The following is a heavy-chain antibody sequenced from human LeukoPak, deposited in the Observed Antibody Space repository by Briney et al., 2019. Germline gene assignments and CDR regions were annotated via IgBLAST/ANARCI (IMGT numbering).Heavy chain of an antibody. CDR3: ARNLGYCSGGSCYGLGHFDY. CDR1: GGSISSSSYY. Sequence: SETLSLTCTVSGGSISSSSYYWGWIRQPPGKGLEWIGYIYYSGSTYYNPSLKSRVTISVDTSKNQFSLKLSSVTAADTAVYYCARNLGYCSGGSCYGLGHFDYWGQGTLVTVSS. V-gene: IGHV4-39*01. CDR2: IYYSGST. D-gene: IGHD2-15*01. J-gene: IGHJ4*02.